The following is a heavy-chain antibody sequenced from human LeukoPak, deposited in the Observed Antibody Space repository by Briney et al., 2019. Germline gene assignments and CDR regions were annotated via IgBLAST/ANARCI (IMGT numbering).Heavy chain of an antibody. CDR1: GGSISSYY. CDR3: ARANHYVIAARLAFAFDY. V-gene: IGHV4-59*01. Sequence: SETLSLTCTVSGGSISSYYWSSIRQPPGKGLEWVGYIYYSGSTNYNPSLKSRVTISVDTSKNQFSLKLSSVTAADTAVYYCARANHYVIAARLAFAFDYWGQGTLVTVSS. D-gene: IGHD6-6*01. J-gene: IGHJ4*02. CDR2: IYYSGST.